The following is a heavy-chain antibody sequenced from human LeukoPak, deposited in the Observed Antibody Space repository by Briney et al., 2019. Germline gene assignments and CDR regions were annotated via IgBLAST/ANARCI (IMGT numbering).Heavy chain of an antibody. CDR2: INPNSGGT. J-gene: IGHJ4*02. Sequence: ASVKVSCKASGYTFTDYYMHWVRQAPGQGLEWMGWINPNSGGTNYAQNFQGRVTMTRDTSISTAYMELSRLRSDDTAMYYCARVIAAASTRLDYWGQGTLFTVSS. CDR3: ARVIAAASTRLDY. CDR1: GYTFTDYY. D-gene: IGHD6-13*01. V-gene: IGHV1-2*02.